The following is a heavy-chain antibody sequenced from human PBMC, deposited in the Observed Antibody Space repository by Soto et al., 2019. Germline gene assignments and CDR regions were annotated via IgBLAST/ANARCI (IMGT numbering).Heavy chain of an antibody. V-gene: IGHV3-23*01. CDR3: AKDLSHRERFFDY. CDR1: GFTFSSYA. D-gene: IGHD1-1*01. CDR2: ISGSGGST. Sequence: GGSLRLSCAASGFTFSSYAMSWVRQAPGKGLEWVSAISGSGGSTYYADSVKGRSTISRDNSKNTLYLQMNSLRAEDTAVYYCAKDLSHRERFFDYWGQGTLVTVSS. J-gene: IGHJ4*02.